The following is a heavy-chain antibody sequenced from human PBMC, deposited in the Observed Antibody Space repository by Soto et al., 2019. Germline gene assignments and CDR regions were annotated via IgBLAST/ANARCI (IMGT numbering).Heavy chain of an antibody. CDR2: ISYDGSNK. CDR1: GYTFTGYY. D-gene: IGHD2-2*01. CDR3: ARVYVWNCISPSCPFDY. Sequence: SCKASGYTFTGYYMHWVRQAPGKGLEWVAVISYDGSNKYYADSVKGRFTISRDNSKNTLYLQMNSLRAEDTAVYYCARVYVWNCISPSCPFDYWGQGTLVTVSS. J-gene: IGHJ4*02. V-gene: IGHV3-30-3*01.